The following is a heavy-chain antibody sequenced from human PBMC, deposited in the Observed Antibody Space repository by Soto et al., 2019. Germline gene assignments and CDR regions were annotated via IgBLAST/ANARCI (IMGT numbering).Heavy chain of an antibody. J-gene: IGHJ6*02. CDR1: GFTFSSYA. Sequence: EVQLLESGGGLVQPGGSLRLSCAASGFTFSSYAMSWVRQAPGKGLEWVSAISGSGGSTYYADSVKGRFTISRDNSKNTLYLQMNSLRAEDTAVYYCAKFGLVSSSRVYYYGMDVWGQGTTVTVSS. CDR2: ISGSGGST. V-gene: IGHV3-23*01. D-gene: IGHD6-6*01. CDR3: AKFGLVSSSRVYYYGMDV.